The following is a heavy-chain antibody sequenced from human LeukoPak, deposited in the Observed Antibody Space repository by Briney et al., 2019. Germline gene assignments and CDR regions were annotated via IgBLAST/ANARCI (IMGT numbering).Heavy chain of an antibody. Sequence: PSETLSLTCTVSGGSISSYYWSWIRQPPGKGLEWIGYIYYSGSTNYNPSLKSRVTISVDTSKNQFSLKLSSVTAADTAVYYCARVGSFTMVRGVYDAFDIWGQGTMVTVSS. CDR3: ARVGSFTMVRGVYDAFDI. CDR1: GGSISSYY. CDR2: IYYSGST. J-gene: IGHJ3*02. D-gene: IGHD3-10*01. V-gene: IGHV4-59*01.